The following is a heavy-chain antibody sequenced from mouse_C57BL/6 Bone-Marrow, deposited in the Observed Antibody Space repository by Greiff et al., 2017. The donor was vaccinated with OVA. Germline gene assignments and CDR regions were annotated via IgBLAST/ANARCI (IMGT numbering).Heavy chain of an antibody. CDR3: TRILIYYYGSSYGFAY. CDR1: GYTFTDYE. J-gene: IGHJ3*01. D-gene: IGHD1-1*01. V-gene: IGHV1-15*01. Sequence: LVESGAELVRPGASVTLSCKASGYTFTDYEMHWVKQTPVHGLEWIGAIDPETGGTAYNQKFKGKAILTADKSSSTAYMELRSLTSEDSAVYYCTRILIYYYGSSYGFAYWGQGTLVTVSA. CDR2: IDPETGGT.